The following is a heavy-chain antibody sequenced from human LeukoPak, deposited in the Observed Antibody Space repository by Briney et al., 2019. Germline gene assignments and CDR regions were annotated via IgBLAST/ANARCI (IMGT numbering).Heavy chain of an antibody. V-gene: IGHV4-59*12. CDR2: IYDSGST. D-gene: IGHD1-26*01. Sequence: PSETLSLTCTVSGGSIRSYYWSWIRQPPGKGLEWIGYIYDSGSTNYNPSLKSRLTISVDTSKNQFSLKLSSVTAADTAIYYCARNPVVGATGAFDIWGQGTMVTVSS. J-gene: IGHJ3*02. CDR1: GGSIRSYY. CDR3: ARNPVVGATGAFDI.